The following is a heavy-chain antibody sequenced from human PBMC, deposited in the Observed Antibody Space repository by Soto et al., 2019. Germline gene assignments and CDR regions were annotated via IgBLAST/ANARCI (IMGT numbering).Heavy chain of an antibody. Sequence: QVQLQESGPGLVKASQTLSLTCTVSGASISSGGYYWSWIRQHPGKGLEWIGYIYDSGSIFYNPSLKSRVTISVDTSKNQFSLELGSVTAADTAVYYCGGSDHVSPCGMDVWGQGTAVTVSS. J-gene: IGHJ6*02. D-gene: IGHD2-8*01. CDR3: GGSDHVSPCGMDV. CDR1: GASISSGGYY. V-gene: IGHV4-31*03. CDR2: IYDSGSI.